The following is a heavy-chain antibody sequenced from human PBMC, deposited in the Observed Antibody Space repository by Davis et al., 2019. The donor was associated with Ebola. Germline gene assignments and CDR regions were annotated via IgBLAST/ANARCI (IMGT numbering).Heavy chain of an antibody. J-gene: IGHJ6*02. CDR1: GYTFTSYD. D-gene: IGHD3-22*01. CDR2: MNPNSGNT. Sequence: ASVKVSCKASGYTFTSYDINWVRQATGQGLEWMGWMNPNSGNTGYAQKFQGRVTMTRNTSISTAYMELSSLRSEDTAVYYCARAPYYYDSSGYARGYYYYYGMDVWGQGTTVTVSS. V-gene: IGHV1-8*01. CDR3: ARAPYYYDSSGYARGYYYYYGMDV.